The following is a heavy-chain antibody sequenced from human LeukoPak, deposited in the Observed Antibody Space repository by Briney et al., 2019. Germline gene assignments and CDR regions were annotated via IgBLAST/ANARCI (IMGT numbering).Heavy chain of an antibody. D-gene: IGHD6-19*01. CDR3: ARDSSGWYGIDY. CDR1: GGSFSGYY. Sequence: SETLSLTCAVYGGSFSGYYWSWIRQPPGKGLEWIGEINHSGNTNYNPSLKSRVTISVDTSKNQFSLKLSSVTAADTAVYYCARDSSGWYGIDYWGQGTLVTVSS. J-gene: IGHJ4*02. V-gene: IGHV4-34*01. CDR2: INHSGNT.